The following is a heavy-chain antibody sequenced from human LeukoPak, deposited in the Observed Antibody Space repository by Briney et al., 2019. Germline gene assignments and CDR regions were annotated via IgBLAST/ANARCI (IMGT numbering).Heavy chain of an antibody. CDR3: ARSFGSWQLVSYYYYYMDV. V-gene: IGHV1-8*03. CDR1: GYTFTSYD. D-gene: IGHD6-6*01. J-gene: IGHJ6*03. CDR2: MNPNSGNT. Sequence: ASVKVSCKASGYTFTSYDINWVRQATGQGLEWMGWMNPNSGNTGYAQKFQGRVTITRNTSISTAYMELSSLRSEDTAVYYCARSFGSWQLVSYYYYYMDVWGKGTTVTVSS.